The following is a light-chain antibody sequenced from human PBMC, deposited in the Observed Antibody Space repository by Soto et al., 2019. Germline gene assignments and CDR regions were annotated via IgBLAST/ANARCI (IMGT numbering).Light chain of an antibody. Sequence: EIVLTQSPGTLSLSPLEIATLSFMASQSVSSSFLAWYQQKPGQAPRLLIYGASSRATGIPDRFSGSGSGTDFTLTISRLEPEDFAVYYCQQYGSSLTWTFGQGTRVDIK. J-gene: IGKJ1*01. V-gene: IGKV3-20*01. CDR3: QQYGSSLTWT. CDR2: GAS. CDR1: QSVSSSF.